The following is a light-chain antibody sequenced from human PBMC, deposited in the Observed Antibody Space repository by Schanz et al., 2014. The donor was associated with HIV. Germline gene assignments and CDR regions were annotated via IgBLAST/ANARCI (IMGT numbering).Light chain of an antibody. CDR1: QSVGTN. CDR3: QQYGSS. CDR2: GAS. J-gene: IGKJ3*01. V-gene: IGKV3-15*01. Sequence: EVVMTQSPATLSVSPGKTATFSCRASQSVGTNLAWYQQTPGQAPRLLIYGASTRATGIPARFSGSGSGTDFTLTISRLEPEDFAVYYCQQYGSSFGPGTKVDIK.